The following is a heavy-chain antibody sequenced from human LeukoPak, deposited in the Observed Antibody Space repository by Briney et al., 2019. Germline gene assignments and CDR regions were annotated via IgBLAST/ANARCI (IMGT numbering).Heavy chain of an antibody. J-gene: IGHJ4*02. Sequence: GGSLRLSCAASGFSISNDWTSWVRQAPGKGLEWVARVKSRSAGETTDYAAPVKGRFTISRDDSKNTLYLQMNSLKTEDTAVYYCTLIQGWGSGSCYRDFWGQGTLVTVSS. CDR2: VKSRSAGETT. CDR1: GFSISNDW. V-gene: IGHV3-15*01. CDR3: TLIQGWGSGSCYRDF. D-gene: IGHD3-10*01.